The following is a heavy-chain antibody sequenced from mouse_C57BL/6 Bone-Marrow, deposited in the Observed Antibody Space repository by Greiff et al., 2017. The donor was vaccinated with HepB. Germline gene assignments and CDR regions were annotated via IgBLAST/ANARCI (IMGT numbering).Heavy chain of an antibody. CDR1: GFNIKDDY. CDR2: IDPENGDT. Sequence: VQLHQSGAELVRPGASVKLSCTASGFNIKDDYMHWVKQRPEQGLEWIGWIDPENGDTEYASKFQGKATITADTSSNTAYLQLSSLTSEDTAVYYCTTEGYYYGGYFDVWGTGTTVTVSS. CDR3: TTEGYYYGGYFDV. J-gene: IGHJ1*03. V-gene: IGHV14-4*01. D-gene: IGHD1-1*01.